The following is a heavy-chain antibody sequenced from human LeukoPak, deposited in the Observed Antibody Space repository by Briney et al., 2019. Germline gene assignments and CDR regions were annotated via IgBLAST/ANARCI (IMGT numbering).Heavy chain of an antibody. D-gene: IGHD1-7*01. CDR1: GGSISSYY. CDR2: IYYSGST. CDR3: ARRTGTTGSDYYFDY. Sequence: PSETLSLTCTVSGGSISSYYWSWIRQPPGQGLEWIGYIYYSGSTNYNPSLKSRVTISVDTSKNQFSLKLSSVTAADTAVYYCARRTGTTGSDYYFDYWGQGTLVTVSS. V-gene: IGHV4-59*01. J-gene: IGHJ4*02.